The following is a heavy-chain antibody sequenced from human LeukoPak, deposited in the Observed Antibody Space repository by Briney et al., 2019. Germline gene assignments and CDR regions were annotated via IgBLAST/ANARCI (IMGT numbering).Heavy chain of an antibody. D-gene: IGHD6-19*01. CDR3: ARGRYSSGWYFIY. CDR2: ISGIGGST. CDR1: GFPFSTFA. V-gene: IGHV3-23*01. J-gene: IGHJ4*02. Sequence: GGSLRLSCAASGFPFSTFAMSWVRQAPGKGLEWVSSISGIGGSTYYADSVKGRFTISRDNSKNTLYLQMNSLRAEDTAVYYCARGRYSSGWYFIYWGPGTLVTVSS.